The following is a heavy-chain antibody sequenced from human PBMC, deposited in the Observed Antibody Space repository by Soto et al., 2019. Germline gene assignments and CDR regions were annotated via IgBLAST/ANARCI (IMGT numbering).Heavy chain of an antibody. CDR1: GGSISGSY. Sequence: SETLSLTCSVSGGSISGSYWSWIRQSPGKGLEWLGYVYYTGSTNYSPSLRSRVSISVDTSKNEFSLRLSSVTAADTAVYFCARSVAVPGAHIAYWGQGTQVTVSS. CDR3: ARSVAVPGAHIAY. D-gene: IGHD6-19*01. J-gene: IGHJ4*02. V-gene: IGHV4-59*01. CDR2: VYYTGST.